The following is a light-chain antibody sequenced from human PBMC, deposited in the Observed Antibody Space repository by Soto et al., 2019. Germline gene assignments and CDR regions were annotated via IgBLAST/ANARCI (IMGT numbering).Light chain of an antibody. CDR1: SGPVSTSYH. Sequence: QTVVTQEPSLSVSPGGTVTLTCGLSSGPVSTSYHPTWCQQTPGQPPRTLIYSTKTLSSGVPDRFPGSILGNKAALTITGAQADDESDYYCALYMGRGIWVFGGGTKLTVL. V-gene: IGLV8-61*01. CDR2: STK. CDR3: ALYMGRGIWV. J-gene: IGLJ3*02.